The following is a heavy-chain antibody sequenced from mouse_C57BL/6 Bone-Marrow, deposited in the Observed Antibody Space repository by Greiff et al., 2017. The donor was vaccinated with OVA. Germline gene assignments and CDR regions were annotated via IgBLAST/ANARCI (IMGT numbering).Heavy chain of an antibody. V-gene: IGHV1-19*01. CDR3: ARSNWAWFAY. D-gene: IGHD4-1*02. CDR1: GYTFTDYY. J-gene: IGHJ3*01. Sequence: EVQLQQSGPVLVKPGASVKMSCKASGYTFTDYYMNWVKQSHGKSLEWIGVINPYNGGTSYNQKFKGKVTLTVDKSSSTAYMELNSLTSEDSAVYYCARSNWAWFAYWGQGTLVTVSA. CDR2: INPYNGGT.